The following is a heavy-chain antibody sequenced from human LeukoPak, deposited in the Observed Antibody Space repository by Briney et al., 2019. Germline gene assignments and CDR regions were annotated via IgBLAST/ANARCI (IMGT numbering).Heavy chain of an antibody. V-gene: IGHV3-53*01. J-gene: IGHJ4*02. D-gene: IGHD5-18*01. CDR3: ARGVRQLWPYIDY. CDR2: IYSGGST. Sequence: GGSLRLSCTVSGFTVSTNSMSWVRQTPGKGLEWVSFIYSGGSTHYSDSVKGRFTISRDNAKNTLYLQMNSLRAEDTAVYYCARGVRQLWPYIDYWGQGTLVTVSS. CDR1: GFTVSTNS.